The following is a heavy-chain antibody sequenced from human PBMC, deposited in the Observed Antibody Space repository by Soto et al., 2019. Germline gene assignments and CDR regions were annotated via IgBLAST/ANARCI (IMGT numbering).Heavy chain of an antibody. CDR3: ARYITIFGVVPGY. J-gene: IGHJ4*02. Sequence: SLRLSCAASGFTFDDYAMHWVRQAPGKGPEWVSGINWDSSSTGYADSVKGRFTISRDNAKNSLYLQMNNLRDEDTAVYYCARYITIFGVVPGYWGQGTLVTVSS. CDR2: INWDSSST. V-gene: IGHV3-9*01. D-gene: IGHD3-3*01. CDR1: GFTFDDYA.